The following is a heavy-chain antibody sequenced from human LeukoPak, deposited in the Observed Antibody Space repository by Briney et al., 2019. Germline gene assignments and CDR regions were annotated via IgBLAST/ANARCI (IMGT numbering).Heavy chain of an antibody. CDR2: ISSSSTAI. J-gene: IGHJ4*02. V-gene: IGHV3-48*01. CDR1: GLTFSTYS. D-gene: IGHD4-17*01. Sequence: GGPQTLSCGASGLTFSTYSMNWLRDATGEALKWVSYISSSSTAIYYADSVKGRFTISRDNSKNSLYLQMNSLRAEDTAVYYCARIMTAVTTVEYWGQGTLVTVSS. CDR3: ARIMTAVTTVEY.